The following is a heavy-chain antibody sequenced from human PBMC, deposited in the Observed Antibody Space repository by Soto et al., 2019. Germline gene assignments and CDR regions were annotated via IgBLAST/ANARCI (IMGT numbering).Heavy chain of an antibody. CDR1: GFTFSNAW. CDR2: IKSKTDGGTT. J-gene: IGHJ6*02. D-gene: IGHD3-22*01. Sequence: SLRLSCAASGFTFSNAWMSWVRQAPGKGLEWVGRIKSKTDGGTTDYAAPVKGRFTISRDDSKNTLYLQMNSLKTEDTAVYYCTTGPVGITMIVVGMDVWGQGTTVTVSS. V-gene: IGHV3-15*01. CDR3: TTGPVGITMIVVGMDV.